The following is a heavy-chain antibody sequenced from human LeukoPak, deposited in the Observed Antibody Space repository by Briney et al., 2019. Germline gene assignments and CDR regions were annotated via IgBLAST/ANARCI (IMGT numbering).Heavy chain of an antibody. CDR1: GGSISSYY. Sequence: SETLALTWAVSGGSISSYYWGWIRQPAGKGLEWIGRIYTGGSTNYNPSLKSRVTMSVDTSKNQFSLKLSSVTAADTAVYYCARDAYSSSWLDYYGMDVWGQGTTVTVSS. CDR3: ARDAYSSSWLDYYGMDV. D-gene: IGHD6-13*01. J-gene: IGHJ6*02. CDR2: IYTGGST. V-gene: IGHV4-4*07.